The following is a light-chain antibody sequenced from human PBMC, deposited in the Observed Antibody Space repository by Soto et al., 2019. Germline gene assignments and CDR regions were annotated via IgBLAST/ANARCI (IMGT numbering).Light chain of an antibody. CDR2: AAS. J-gene: IGKJ1*01. V-gene: IGKV3-20*01. CDR1: QGINSSY. CDR3: QQYDSSPPT. Sequence: ENVLTQSPGTLSLSPAERATLSCRASQGINSSYLGWYQKKPGQAPMLLIYAASNRATGIQDRFSGSVSGTDFTLTISRLEPEDFAVYYCQQYDSSPPTFGQGTKVEIK.